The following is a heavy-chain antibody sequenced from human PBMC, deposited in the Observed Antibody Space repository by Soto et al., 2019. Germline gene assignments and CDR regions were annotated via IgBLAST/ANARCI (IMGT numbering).Heavy chain of an antibody. J-gene: IGHJ4*02. CDR2: IYPGDSDT. V-gene: IGHV5-51*01. Sequence: GESLKISCKGSGYSFTDYWIGWVRQMPGKGLEWMGIIYPGDSDTRYNTSFQGQVTISADKSISTAYLQWSSLKASDTAMYYCARHAAPGSIPASLLPWGQGTLVTVSS. D-gene: IGHD3-10*01. CDR1: GYSFTDYW. CDR3: ARHAAPGSIPASLLP.